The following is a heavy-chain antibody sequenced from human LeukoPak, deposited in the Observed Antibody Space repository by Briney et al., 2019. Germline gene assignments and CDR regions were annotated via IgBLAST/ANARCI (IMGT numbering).Heavy chain of an antibody. J-gene: IGHJ4*02. V-gene: IGHV1-2*06. CDR3: ARGPSSSGWYYLDY. D-gene: IGHD6-19*01. Sequence: ASVKVSCKASRYTFTGYYVHWVRRAPRQGLEWMGRINPNSGGTTYAQKFQGRVTMTRDTSISTAYMEVNSLRSDDTAVYYCARGPSSSGWYYLDYWGQGTLVTVSS. CDR2: INPNSGGT. CDR1: RYTFTGYY.